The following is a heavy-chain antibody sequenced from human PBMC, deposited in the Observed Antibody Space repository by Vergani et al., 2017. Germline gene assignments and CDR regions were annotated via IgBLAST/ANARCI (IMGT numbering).Heavy chain of an antibody. Sequence: QVQLVQSGAEVKKPGSSVKVSCKASGGTFSSYAISWVRQAPGQGLESMGRIIPILGTANYAQKFQGRVTITADESTSTAYMELSSLRSEDTAVYYCAIGGYCSSTSCYDIGNWFDPWGQGTLVTVSS. CDR1: GGTFSSYA. V-gene: IGHV1-69*11. CDR2: IIPILGTA. J-gene: IGHJ5*02. CDR3: AIGGYCSSTSCYDIGNWFDP. D-gene: IGHD2-2*01.